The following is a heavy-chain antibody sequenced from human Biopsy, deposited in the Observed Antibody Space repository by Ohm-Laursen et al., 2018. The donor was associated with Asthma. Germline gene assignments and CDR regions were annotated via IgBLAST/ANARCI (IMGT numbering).Heavy chain of an antibody. V-gene: IGHV3-7*01. Sequence: LSCAASGFTFGAYCMSWVRQVPGQGLEWVANIKHDGSEKNHVDSLKGRFTISRDNAKNLLFLQMNSLRAEDTAVYYCARTFHFWSPYHAEHYQLWGQGTLVTVSS. J-gene: IGHJ1*01. CDR3: ARTFHFWSPYHAEHYQL. D-gene: IGHD3-3*01. CDR2: IKHDGSEK. CDR1: GFTFGAYC.